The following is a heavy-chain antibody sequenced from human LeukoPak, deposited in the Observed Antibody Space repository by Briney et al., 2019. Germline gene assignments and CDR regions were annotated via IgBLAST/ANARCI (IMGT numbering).Heavy chain of an antibody. J-gene: IGHJ4*02. CDR2: ISDSGSTI. Sequence: GGSLRLSCAASGFTFSSYEMSWVRQAPGKGLEWVSYISDSGSTIKYAESMKGRFTISRDNSKNTLYLQMNSLRAEDTAVYYCAKDSCSSTSCYLVAGYYFDYWGQGTLVTVSS. V-gene: IGHV3-48*03. CDR3: AKDSCSSTSCYLVAGYYFDY. CDR1: GFTFSSYE. D-gene: IGHD2-2*01.